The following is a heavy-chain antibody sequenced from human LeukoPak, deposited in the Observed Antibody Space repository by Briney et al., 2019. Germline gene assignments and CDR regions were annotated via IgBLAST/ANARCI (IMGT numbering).Heavy chain of an antibody. D-gene: IGHD4-17*01. Sequence: GASVTVSCKASGYTFTVYYMHWVRQAPGQGLEWMGWINPNSGGTNYAQKFQGRVTMTRDTSISTAYMDLSRLRSDDTAVYYCARVATTYYYYYMDVWGKGTTVTVSS. CDR2: INPNSGGT. J-gene: IGHJ6*03. V-gene: IGHV1-2*02. CDR1: GYTFTVYY. CDR3: ARVATTYYYYYMDV.